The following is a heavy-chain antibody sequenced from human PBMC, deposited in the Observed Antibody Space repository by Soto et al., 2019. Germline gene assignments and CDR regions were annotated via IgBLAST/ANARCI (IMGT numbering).Heavy chain of an antibody. CDR2: ISGRGDNT. V-gene: IGHV3-23*01. CDR1: GXTFNSYA. J-gene: IGHJ5*02. D-gene: IGHD2-15*01. Sequence: LRLSFAASGXTFNSYAMNWVRQAPGKGLEWVSGISGRGDNTYYADSVKGRFTISRDNSKNTLYLQMTSLRAEDTAVYYCAKDVVVVVTASNWFDPWGQGTLVTVSS. CDR3: AKDVVVVVTASNWFDP.